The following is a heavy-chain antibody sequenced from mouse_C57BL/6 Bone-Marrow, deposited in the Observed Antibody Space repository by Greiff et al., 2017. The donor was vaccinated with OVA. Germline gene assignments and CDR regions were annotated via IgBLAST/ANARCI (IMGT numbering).Heavy chain of an antibody. J-gene: IGHJ2*01. D-gene: IGHD1-1*01. Sequence: EVKLQQSGPELVKPGASVKMSCKASGYTFTDYNMHWVKQSHGKSLEWIGYINPNNGGTSYNQKFKGKATLTVNKSSSTAYMELRSLTSEDSAVYYCATDYYGSSNYWGQGTTLTVSS. V-gene: IGHV1-22*01. CDR2: INPNNGGT. CDR1: GYTFTDYN. CDR3: ATDYYGSSNY.